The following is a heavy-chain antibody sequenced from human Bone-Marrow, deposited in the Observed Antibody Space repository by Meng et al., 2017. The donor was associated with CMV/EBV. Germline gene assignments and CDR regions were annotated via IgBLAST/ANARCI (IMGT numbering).Heavy chain of an antibody. D-gene: IGHD4-23*01. CDR1: GFTFSSYA. V-gene: IGHV3-23*01. CDR3: AKLLRWYSFAY. J-gene: IGHJ4*02. CDR2: ISGSGGST. Sequence: GESLKISCAASGFTFSSYAMSWVRQAPGKGLEWVSAISGSGGSTYYADSVKGRFTISRDNSKNTLYLQMNSLRAEDTAVYYCAKLLRWYSFAYWGQGTRVNGAS.